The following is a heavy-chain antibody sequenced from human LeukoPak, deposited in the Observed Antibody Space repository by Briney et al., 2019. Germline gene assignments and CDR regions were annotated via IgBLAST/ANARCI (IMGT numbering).Heavy chain of an antibody. J-gene: IGHJ3*02. CDR1: GFTFSSYG. CDR2: TSYDGNKK. V-gene: IGHV3-30*04. Sequence: PGGSLRLSCAASGFTFSSYGMHWVRQAPGKGLEWVAVTSYDGNKKDYAGSVKGRFSISRDNSKNTLNLQLNSLRAEDTAVYYCARDARHCTTTICYAFMAFDIWGQGTVVTVSS. CDR3: ARDARHCTTTICYAFMAFDI. D-gene: IGHD2-2*01.